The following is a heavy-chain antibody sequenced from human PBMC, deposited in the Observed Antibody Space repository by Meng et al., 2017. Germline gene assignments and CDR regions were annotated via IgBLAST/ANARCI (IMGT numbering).Heavy chain of an antibody. D-gene: IGHD4-11*01. Sequence: QVQLQQWGERLLKPSETLSLTFAVYGGSFSGYYWSWIRQPPGKGLEWIGEINHSGSTNYNPSLKSRVTISVDTSKNQFSLKLSSVTAADTAVYYCAYATTVSNWGQGTLVTVSS. CDR3: AYATTVSN. V-gene: IGHV4-34*01. CDR2: INHSGST. CDR1: GGSFSGYY. J-gene: IGHJ4*02.